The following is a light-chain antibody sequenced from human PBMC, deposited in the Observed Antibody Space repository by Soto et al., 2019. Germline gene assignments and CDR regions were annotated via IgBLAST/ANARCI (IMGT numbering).Light chain of an antibody. CDR3: MQALQSPPT. V-gene: IGKV2-28*01. Sequence: DIVMTQSPLSLPVTPGEPASISCRSSQSLLHSNGYNYLDWYLQKPGQSPQLLIYLGSNRASGVPDRFSGSGSDTDFTLKINRVEAEDVGVYYCMQALQSPPTFGQGTKVEIK. J-gene: IGKJ1*01. CDR1: QSLLHSNGYNY. CDR2: LGS.